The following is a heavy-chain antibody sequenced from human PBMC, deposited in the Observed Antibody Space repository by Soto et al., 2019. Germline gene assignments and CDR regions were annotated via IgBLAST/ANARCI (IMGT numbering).Heavy chain of an antibody. J-gene: IGHJ4*02. V-gene: IGHV3-11*05. D-gene: IGHD6-13*01. CDR3: ARAGIAAAVPYYFDY. Sequence: GGSMRLSCAASGFTFSDYYMSWISKAPGKGLEWVSYISSSSSYTNYADSVKGRFTISRDNAKNSLYLQMNSLRAEDTAVYYCARAGIAAAVPYYFDYSGQGTLVTVSS. CDR2: ISSSSSYT. CDR1: GFTFSDYY.